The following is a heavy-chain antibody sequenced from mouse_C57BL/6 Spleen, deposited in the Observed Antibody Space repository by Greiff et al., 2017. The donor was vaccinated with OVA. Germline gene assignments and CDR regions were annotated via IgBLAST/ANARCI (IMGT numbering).Heavy chain of an antibody. CDR1: GYTFTSYW. J-gene: IGHJ3*01. D-gene: IGHD1-1*01. V-gene: IGHV1-5*01. Sequence: VHVKQSGTVLARPGASVKMSCKTSGYTFTSYWMHWVKQRPGQGLEWIGAIYPGNSDTSYNQKFKGKAKLTAVTSASTAYMELSSLTNEDSAVYYCTRSYGSSYEWFAYWGQGTLVTVSA. CDR3: TRSYGSSYEWFAY. CDR2: IYPGNSDT.